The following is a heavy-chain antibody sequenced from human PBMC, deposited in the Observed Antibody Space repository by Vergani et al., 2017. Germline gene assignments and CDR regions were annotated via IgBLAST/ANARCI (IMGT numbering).Heavy chain of an antibody. Sequence: QVQLVESGGGVVQRGGSLRLSCATSGFTLSNYDMQWIRQGPGKGLEFVAFIQFDGSNQYYADSVKGRFTLSRDFSKNTLYLQMTDLRAEDTATYYCAKGCGVTSCPYGGVGFGVWGHGTIVTVSS. D-gene: IGHD2-21*01. CDR3: AKGCGVTSCPYGGVGFGV. V-gene: IGHV3-30*02. CDR1: GFTLSNYD. CDR2: IQFDGSNQ. J-gene: IGHJ3*01.